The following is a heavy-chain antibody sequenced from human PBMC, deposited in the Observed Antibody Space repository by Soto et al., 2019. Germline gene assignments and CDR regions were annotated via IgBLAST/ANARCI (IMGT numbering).Heavy chain of an antibody. Sequence: EVQLVESGGGLVQPGGSLRLSCAVSGFTFRDHYMDWVRQAPGKGLEWVARSRNKANGYTTEYAASVAGRFTISRDDLKNSLDLEMTGLKIEDPAVYYCTRTRGGEGDFDYWGQGTLVSVSS. D-gene: IGHD3-16*01. J-gene: IGHJ4*02. V-gene: IGHV3-72*01. CDR3: TRTRGGEGDFDY. CDR2: SRNKANGYTT. CDR1: GFTFRDHY.